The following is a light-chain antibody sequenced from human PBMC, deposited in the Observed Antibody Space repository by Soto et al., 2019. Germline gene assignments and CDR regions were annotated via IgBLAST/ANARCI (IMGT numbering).Light chain of an antibody. V-gene: IGKV1-6*01. CDR1: QGIRND. Sequence: AIQMTQSPSSLSASVGDRVTITCRASQGIRNDLGWYQQKPGKAPKLLIYAASSIQSGVPSRLSGSGSGTDFTLTISSLQPEDFATYYCLQYYNYPRTFGQGTKVEIK. J-gene: IGKJ1*01. CDR2: AAS. CDR3: LQYYNYPRT.